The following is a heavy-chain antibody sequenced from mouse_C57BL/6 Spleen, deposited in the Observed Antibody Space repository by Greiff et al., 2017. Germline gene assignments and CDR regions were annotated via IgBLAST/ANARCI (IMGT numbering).Heavy chain of an antibody. J-gene: IGHJ4*01. CDR3: ARRLYYGRGSAMDY. Sequence: EVQLQQSGPELVKPGASVKISCKASGYTFTDYYMNWVKQSHGKSLEWIGDINPNNGGTSYNQKFKGKATLTVDKSSSTAYMGLRSLTSEDSAVYYCARRLYYGRGSAMDYWGQGTSVTVSS. CDR1: GYTFTDYY. CDR2: INPNNGGT. D-gene: IGHD1-1*01. V-gene: IGHV1-26*01.